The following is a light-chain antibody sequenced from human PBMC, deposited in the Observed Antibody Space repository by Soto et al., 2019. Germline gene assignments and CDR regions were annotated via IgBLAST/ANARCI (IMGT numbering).Light chain of an antibody. V-gene: IGKV1-5*01. J-gene: IGKJ4*01. Sequence: DIQMTQSPSTLSASVGDRVTITCRASQSISSWLAWYQQKPGKAPKLLIYDASSLESGVPSRFSGSGSGTEFTLTISSLQPDDFATYYCQQYNSYSPAFGVGTKVEI. CDR1: QSISSW. CDR2: DAS. CDR3: QQYNSYSPA.